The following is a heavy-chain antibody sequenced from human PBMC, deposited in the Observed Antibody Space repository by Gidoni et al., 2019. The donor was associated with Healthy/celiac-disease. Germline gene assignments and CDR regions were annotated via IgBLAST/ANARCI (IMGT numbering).Heavy chain of an antibody. J-gene: IGHJ3*02. CDR2: SGPSGSDK. CDR3: ATLYGRRKEQEIFDI. D-gene: IGHD3-10*01. V-gene: IGHV3-48*03. CDR1: GFTFSAYE. Sequence: EVQLVESGGGLVQPGGSLRHSWLASGFTFSAYEISWVRQAPGKGLELVAYSGPSGSDKYYPDSVRGRFNVSRDNAKNSLYLQMNSLRAEDTAIYYCATLYGRRKEQEIFDIWGRGTMVTVSS.